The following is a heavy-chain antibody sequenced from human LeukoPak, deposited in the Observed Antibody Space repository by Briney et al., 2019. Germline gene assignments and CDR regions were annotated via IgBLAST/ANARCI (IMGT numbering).Heavy chain of an antibody. CDR1: EFTVSSNY. CDR3: ARSMGLDY. D-gene: IGHD1-26*01. Sequence: PGGSLRLSCTASEFTVSSNYMTWVRQAPGKGLEWVANIKQDGSEKYYVDSVKGRFTISRDNTKNSLYLEMNSLRVEDTAVYYCARSMGLDYWGQGTLVTVSS. V-gene: IGHV3-7*04. J-gene: IGHJ4*02. CDR2: IKQDGSEK.